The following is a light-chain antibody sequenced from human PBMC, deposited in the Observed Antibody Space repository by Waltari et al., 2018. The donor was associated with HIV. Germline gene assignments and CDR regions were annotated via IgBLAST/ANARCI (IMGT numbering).Light chain of an antibody. CDR1: QSLLNRNGDNH. Sequence: DIVLTQSPLSLSVTPGEPASISCKSSQSLLNRNGDNHLDWYLQKPGQSTQLLIYLGSNRASGVPGRFSGSGGGTDFTLKITKGAADDVGLYYCMQSRQVPWTFGRGTTVEI. V-gene: IGKV2-28*01. CDR2: LGS. CDR3: MQSRQVPWT. J-gene: IGKJ1*01.